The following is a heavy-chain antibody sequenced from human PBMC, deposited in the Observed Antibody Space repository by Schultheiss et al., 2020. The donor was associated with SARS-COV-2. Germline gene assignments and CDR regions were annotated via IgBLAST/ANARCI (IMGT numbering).Heavy chain of an antibody. CDR3: ARGRRLYSSGYDY. V-gene: IGHV3-7*03. J-gene: IGHJ4*02. CDR1: GFTFSSYW. Sequence: GESLKTSCAASGFTFSSYWMSWVRQAPGKGLEWVANIKQDGSEKYYVDSVKGRFTISRDNAKNSLYLQMNSLRAEDTAVYYCARGRRLYSSGYDYWGQGTLVTVSS. D-gene: IGHD6-19*01. CDR2: IKQDGSEK.